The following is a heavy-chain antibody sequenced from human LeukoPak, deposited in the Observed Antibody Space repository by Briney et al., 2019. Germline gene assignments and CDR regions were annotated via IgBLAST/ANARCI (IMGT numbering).Heavy chain of an antibody. D-gene: IGHD1-26*01. J-gene: IGHJ4*02. CDR1: GGSFSNYY. V-gene: IGHV4-34*01. CDR3: ARGLDTYKSGVD. Sequence: NPSETPSLTCAVYGGSFSNYYCTWIRQAPGKGLEWIGEIHPSGSTNYNPSLLSRVTLSLDASKNQFSLRLTSVTAADTAVYFCARGLDTYKSGVDWGQGTLVTVPS. CDR2: IHPSGST.